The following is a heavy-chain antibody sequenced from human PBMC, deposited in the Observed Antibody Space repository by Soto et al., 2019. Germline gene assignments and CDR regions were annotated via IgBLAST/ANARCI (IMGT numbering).Heavy chain of an antibody. Sequence: QVQLQESGPGLVKPSQTLSLTCTVSGGSISSGDYYWTWIRQPPGKGLEWIGFIFYTGSPYYNPSLKSRLALSVDTSKNQFSLSLTSVTAADTAVYFCAGEPKGGPAAGAIEIWGQGTMATVPS. J-gene: IGHJ3*02. CDR2: IFYTGSP. CDR1: GGSISSGDYY. V-gene: IGHV4-30-4*01. D-gene: IGHD6-25*01. CDR3: AGEPKGGPAAGAIEI.